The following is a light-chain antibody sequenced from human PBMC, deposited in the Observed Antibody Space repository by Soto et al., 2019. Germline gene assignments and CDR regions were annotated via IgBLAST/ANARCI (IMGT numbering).Light chain of an antibody. CDR2: DAS. CDR1: QSISNW. V-gene: IGKV1-5*01. CDR3: QQYSSYST. Sequence: DIQMTQSPSSLSASVGDRVTITCRASQSISNWLAWYQQKPGKAPKPLIYDASTLESGVPSRFSGGGFGTDFTLTISSLQPDDFATYYCQQYSSYSTFGQGTKV. J-gene: IGKJ1*01.